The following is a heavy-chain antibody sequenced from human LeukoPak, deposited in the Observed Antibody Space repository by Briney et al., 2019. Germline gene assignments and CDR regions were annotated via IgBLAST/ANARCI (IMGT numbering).Heavy chain of an antibody. D-gene: IGHD5/OR15-5a*01. Sequence: PSETLSLTCTVSGGSMSRYYWSWIRQPPGKGLEWIGYMYYSGSTKYSPSLKSRVTISVDTSKNQFSLKLSSVTAADTAVYYCARSSTVSYFDYWGRGTLVTVSS. CDR2: MYYSGST. CDR1: GGSMSRYY. CDR3: ARSSTVSYFDY. J-gene: IGHJ4*02. V-gene: IGHV4-59*01.